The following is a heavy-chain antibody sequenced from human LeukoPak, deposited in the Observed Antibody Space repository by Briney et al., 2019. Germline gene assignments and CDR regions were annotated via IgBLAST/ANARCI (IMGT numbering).Heavy chain of an antibody. D-gene: IGHD2-2*01. CDR1: GFTFSSYW. CDR2: ISGSGGST. CDR3: AKHPPPAALLNWFDP. Sequence: GGSLRLSCAASGFTFSSYWMHWVRQAPGKGLVWVSAISGSGGSTYYADSVKGRFTISRDNSKNTLYLQMNSLRAEDTAVYYCAKHPPPAALLNWFDPWGQGTLVTVSS. J-gene: IGHJ5*02. V-gene: IGHV3-23*01.